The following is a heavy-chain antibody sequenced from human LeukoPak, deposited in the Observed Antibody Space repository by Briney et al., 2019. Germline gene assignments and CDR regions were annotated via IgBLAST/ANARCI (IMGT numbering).Heavy chain of an antibody. CDR1: GFTFSSYS. V-gene: IGHV3-21*01. CDR3: ARDRDQLLSYFDY. J-gene: IGHJ4*02. CDR2: ISSSSSYI. Sequence: GGSLRLSCAASGFTFSSYSMNWVRQAPGKGLEWVSSISSSSSYIYYADSVKGRFTISRDNAKNSLYLQMNSLRAEDTAVYYCARDRDQLLSYFDYWGQGTLVTVSS. D-gene: IGHD2-2*01.